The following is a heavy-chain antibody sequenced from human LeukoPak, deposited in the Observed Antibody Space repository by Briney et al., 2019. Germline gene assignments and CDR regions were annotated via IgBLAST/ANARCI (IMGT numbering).Heavy chain of an antibody. Sequence: ASVKVSFKASGYTYTIYDMNWVGQATGQAREGLGWMNPNSGNTGYAHKFQGRATITSNTSRTTAYMEMRSLRSEDTAVYYCARASEDYDFWSGLRYYYYYMDVWGKGTTVTVSS. J-gene: IGHJ6*03. CDR2: MNPNSGNT. V-gene: IGHV1-8*03. CDR1: GYTYTIYD. D-gene: IGHD3-3*01. CDR3: ARASEDYDFWSGLRYYYYYMDV.